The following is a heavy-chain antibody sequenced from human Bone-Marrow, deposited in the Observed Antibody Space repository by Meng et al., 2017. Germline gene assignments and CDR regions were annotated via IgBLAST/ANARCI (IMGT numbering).Heavy chain of an antibody. CDR2: IFHSGSTNYNPAL. CDR1: GASISSYY. Sequence: SETLSLTCTVSGASISSYYWSWMRQPPGKGLEWIGYIFHSGSTNYNPALNYNPSLKSRVTISLDTSKNLISLKLTSVTAADTTVYCCARDLGGAGTTTFYYYGMDVWGQGTTVTVSS. D-gene: IGHD1-1*01. J-gene: IGHJ6*02. V-gene: IGHV4-59*01. CDR3: ARDLGGAGTTTFYYYGMDV.